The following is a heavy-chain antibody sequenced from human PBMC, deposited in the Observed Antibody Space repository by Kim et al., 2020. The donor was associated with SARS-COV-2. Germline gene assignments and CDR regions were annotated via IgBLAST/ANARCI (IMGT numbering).Heavy chain of an antibody. CDR1: GGTFSSYA. Sequence: SVKVSCQASGGTFSSYAISWVRQAPGQGLEWMGGIIPIFGTANYAQKFQGRVTITADESTSTAYMELSSLRSEDTAVYYCARGLGNWNARDAFDIWGQGTMVTVSS. V-gene: IGHV1-69*13. CDR3: ARGLGNWNARDAFDI. J-gene: IGHJ3*02. D-gene: IGHD1-20*01. CDR2: IIPIFGTA.